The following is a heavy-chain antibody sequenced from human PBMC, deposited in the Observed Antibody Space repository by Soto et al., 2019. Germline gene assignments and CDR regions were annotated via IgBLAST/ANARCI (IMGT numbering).Heavy chain of an antibody. Sequence: PSQTLSLTCAISGDSVSSNSAAWNWIRQSPSRGLEWLGRTYYKSKWYNDYAVSVKSRITINPDTSKNQFSLQLNSVTPEDTAVYYCARDAVSMVRGVIIDYYGMAVWGPGTTVTVSS. V-gene: IGHV6-1*01. CDR2: TYYKSKWYN. D-gene: IGHD3-10*01. CDR3: ARDAVSMVRGVIIDYYGMAV. CDR1: GDSVSSNSAA. J-gene: IGHJ6*02.